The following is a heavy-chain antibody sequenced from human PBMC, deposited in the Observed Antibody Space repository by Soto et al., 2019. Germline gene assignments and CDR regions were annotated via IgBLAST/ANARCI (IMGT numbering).Heavy chain of an antibody. Sequence: QVQLVQSGAEVKKPGASVKVSCKTSGYTFTSEDINWVRQAPGQGLEWMGWMNPKSGNTDYAQKFQGRVTMTSDTSTDTVYMEMSSLRSEDTAVYYCARGYCRGGSCPRIRHFDYWGQGTLVSVSS. V-gene: IGHV1-8*01. D-gene: IGHD2-15*01. J-gene: IGHJ4*02. CDR3: ARGYCRGGSCPRIRHFDY. CDR1: GYTFTSED. CDR2: MNPKSGNT.